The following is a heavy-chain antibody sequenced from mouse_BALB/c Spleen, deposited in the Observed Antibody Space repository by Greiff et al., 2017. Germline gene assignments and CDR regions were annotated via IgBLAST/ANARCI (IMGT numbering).Heavy chain of an antibody. D-gene: IGHD2-1*01. J-gene: IGHJ4*01. CDR3: ARADGNYNAMDY. CDR1: GFTFSSFG. Sequence: EVKVVESGGGLVQPGGSRKLSCAASGFTFSSFGMHWVRQAPEKGLEWVAYISSGSSTIYYADTVKGRFTIFRNNPKNTLFLQMTSLRSEDTAMYYCARADGNYNAMDYWGQGTSVTVSS. CDR2: ISSGSSTI. V-gene: IGHV5-17*02.